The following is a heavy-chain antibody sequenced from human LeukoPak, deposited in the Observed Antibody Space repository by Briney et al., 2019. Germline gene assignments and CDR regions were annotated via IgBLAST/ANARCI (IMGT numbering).Heavy chain of an antibody. CDR3: AKYSSGWFRREYFQH. CDR1: GFTFSSQA. CDR2: ISATGGTS. Sequence: GGSLRLSCAASGFTFSSQAMSWVRQAPGEGLEWVSAISATGGTSYYADSVKGRFTISRDNSKNTLYLQMNSLRAEDTAVYYCAKYSSGWFRREYFQHWGQGTLVTVSS. J-gene: IGHJ1*01. V-gene: IGHV3-23*01. D-gene: IGHD6-19*01.